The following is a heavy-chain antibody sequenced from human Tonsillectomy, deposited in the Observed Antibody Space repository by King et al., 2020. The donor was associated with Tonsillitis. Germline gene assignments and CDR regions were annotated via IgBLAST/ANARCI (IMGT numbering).Heavy chain of an antibody. V-gene: IGHV3-23*04. CDR1: GFTFSSYA. J-gene: IGHJ2*01. CDR2: ITIGGGAT. Sequence: VQLVESGGGLVQPGGSLRLSCAASGFTFSSYAMSWVRQAPGKGLEWVSAITIGGGATPYPDSVRGRFTISRDNSKNTLHLQMNSLRAEDTAVYYCAKEALGYFDLWGRGTPVTVSS. CDR3: AKEALGYFDL.